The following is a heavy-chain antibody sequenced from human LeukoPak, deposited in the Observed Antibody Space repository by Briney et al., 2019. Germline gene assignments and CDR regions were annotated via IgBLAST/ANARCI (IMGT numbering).Heavy chain of an antibody. CDR1: GYNFKGYY. J-gene: IGHJ4*02. CDR2: INPNSGGT. D-gene: IGHD3-22*01. Sequence: ASVKVSCKASGYNFKGYYIYWVRQAPGQGLEWMGWINPNSGGTNYAQKFQGRVTFTRDTSTSTAYMELSRLRSDDTAVYFCARGYDSSAYKLPIDSWGQGTLVSVSS. V-gene: IGHV1-2*02. CDR3: ARGYDSSAYKLPIDS.